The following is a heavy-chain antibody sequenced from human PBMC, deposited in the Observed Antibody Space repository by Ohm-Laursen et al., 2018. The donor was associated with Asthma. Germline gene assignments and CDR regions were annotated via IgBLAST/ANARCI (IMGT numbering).Heavy chain of an antibody. CDR2: ISSSSSYI. V-gene: IGHV3-21*01. CDR3: ARVRGVGAEYFDY. CDR1: GFTFSSYS. D-gene: IGHD1-26*01. J-gene: IGHJ4*02. Sequence: SLRLSCTASGFTFSSYSMNWVRQAPGKGLEWVSSISSSSSYIYYADSVKGRFTISRDNAKNSLYLQMNSLRAEDTAVYYCARVRGVGAEYFDYWGQGTLVTVSS.